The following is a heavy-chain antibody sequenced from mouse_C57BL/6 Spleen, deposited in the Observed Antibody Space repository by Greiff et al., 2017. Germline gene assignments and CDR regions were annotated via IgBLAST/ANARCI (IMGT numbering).Heavy chain of an antibody. CDR1: GYSFTGYY. Sequence: VQLQQSGPELVKPGASVKISCKASGYSFTGYYMHWVKKSHGTILDWIGYIYPYNGVSSYNQKFKGKATLTVDKSSSTAYMELRSLTSEDSAVYYSARGPFNTTVLERDWYCDVWGTGTTVTVSS. V-gene: IGHV1-31*01. CDR3: ARGPFNTTVLERDWYCDV. D-gene: IGHD1-1*01. CDR2: IYPYNGVS. J-gene: IGHJ1*03.